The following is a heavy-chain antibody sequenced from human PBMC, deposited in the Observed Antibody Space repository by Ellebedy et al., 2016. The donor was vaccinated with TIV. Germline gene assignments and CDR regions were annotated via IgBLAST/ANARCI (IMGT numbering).Heavy chain of an antibody. CDR1: GGSFSGYY. J-gene: IGHJ5*02. CDR3: ARDTGYSYGYSQNWFDP. Sequence: SETLSLXXAVYGGSFSGYYWSWIRQPPGKGLEWIGSIYYSGSTYYNPSLKSRVTISVDTSKNQFSLKLSSVTAADTAVYYCARDTGYSYGYSQNWFDPWGQGTLVTVSS. V-gene: IGHV4-34*01. D-gene: IGHD5-18*01. CDR2: IYYSGST.